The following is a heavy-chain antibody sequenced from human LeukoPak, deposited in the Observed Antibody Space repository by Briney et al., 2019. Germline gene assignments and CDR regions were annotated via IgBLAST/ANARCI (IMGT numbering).Heavy chain of an antibody. CDR2: ISWNSGSI. V-gene: IGHV3-9*01. D-gene: IGHD1-26*01. J-gene: IGHJ6*03. CDR1: GFTFDDYA. Sequence: PGRSLRLSCAASGFTFDDYAMQWVRQAPGKGLEWVSGISWNSGSIGYADSVKGRLTISRDNAKNSLYLQLNSLRAEDTALYYCAKGSRIVGATTPDYYYYYMDVWGKGTTVTVSS. CDR3: AKGSRIVGATTPDYYYYYMDV.